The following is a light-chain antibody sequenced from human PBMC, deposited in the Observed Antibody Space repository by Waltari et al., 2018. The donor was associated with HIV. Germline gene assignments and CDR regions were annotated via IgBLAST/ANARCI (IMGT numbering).Light chain of an antibody. CDR1: SSDVGGSKY. V-gene: IGLV2-11*01. Sequence: QSALTQPRSVSGSPGQSVTISCTGTSSDVGGSKYVSWYQQHPAKAPKRMIYDVTKRPSGGPDRFSGSKSVNTASLTISGLEAEDEADYYCCSYAGSYTLVFGGGTKLTVL. CDR2: DVT. J-gene: IGLJ3*02. CDR3: CSYAGSYTLV.